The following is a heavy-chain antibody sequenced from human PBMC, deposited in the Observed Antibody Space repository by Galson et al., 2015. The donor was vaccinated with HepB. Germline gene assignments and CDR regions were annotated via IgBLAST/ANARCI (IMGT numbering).Heavy chain of an antibody. V-gene: IGHV4-59*01. Sequence: SETLSLTCTISGVSITTYYWSWIRQPPGKGPEWIGYLYSSGSANYNSSLKSRVTISMDTSKNQFSLQLTSVTAADTAVYYCARAGSDWSFDYWGQGTLVTVSS. J-gene: IGHJ4*02. D-gene: IGHD3-9*01. CDR3: ARAGSDWSFDY. CDR1: GVSITTYY. CDR2: LYSSGSA.